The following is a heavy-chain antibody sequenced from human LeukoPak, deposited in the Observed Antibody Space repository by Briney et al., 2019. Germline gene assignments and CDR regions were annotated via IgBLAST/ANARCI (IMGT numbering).Heavy chain of an antibody. CDR3: ARVRVPAAIYYYMDV. Sequence: ASVTVSCKASGYTFTGYYMHWVRQAPGQGLEWMGWINPNSGGTNYAQKFQGRVTMTRDTSISTAYMELSRLRSDDTAVYYCARVRVPAAIYYYMDVWGKGTTVTVSS. CDR1: GYTFTGYY. J-gene: IGHJ6*03. V-gene: IGHV1-2*02. D-gene: IGHD2-2*02. CDR2: INPNSGGT.